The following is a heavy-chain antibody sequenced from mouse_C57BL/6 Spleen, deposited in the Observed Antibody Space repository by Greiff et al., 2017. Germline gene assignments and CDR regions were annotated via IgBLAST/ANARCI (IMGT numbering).Heavy chain of an antibody. Sequence: QVQLKQSGAELVRPGTSVKVSCKASGYAFTNYLIEWVKQRPGQGLEWIGVINPGNGGTNYNEKFKGKATLTADKSSSTAYMQLSSLTSEDSAVYVWARWGDHEGDYYAMDYWGQGTSVTVSS. CDR2: INPGNGGT. D-gene: IGHD2-13*01. CDR3: ARWGDHEGDYYAMDY. V-gene: IGHV1-54*01. J-gene: IGHJ4*01. CDR1: GYAFTNYL.